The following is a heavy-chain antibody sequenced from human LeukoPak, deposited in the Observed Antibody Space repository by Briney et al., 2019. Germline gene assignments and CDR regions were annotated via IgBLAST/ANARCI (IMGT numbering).Heavy chain of an antibody. CDR3: AREGAFGDRDY. CDR2: ISSSGSSI. D-gene: IGHD4-17*01. Sequence: GGSLRLSCAASGFTFSSYEMNWVRQAPGKGLEWDSYISSSGSSIYYADSVKGRFTISRDNAKNTLYLQMNSLRAEDTAVYYCAREGAFGDRDYWGQGTLVTVSS. V-gene: IGHV3-48*03. J-gene: IGHJ4*02. CDR1: GFTFSSYE.